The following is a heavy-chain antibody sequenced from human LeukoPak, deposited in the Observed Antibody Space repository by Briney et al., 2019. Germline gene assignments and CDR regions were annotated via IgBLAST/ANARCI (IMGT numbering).Heavy chain of an antibody. CDR3: ARAAEEMATIMGAFDI. CDR2: IYYSGST. CDR1: GGSISSGGYY. V-gene: IGHV4-30-4*08. Sequence: SETLSLTCTVSGGSISSGGYYWSWIRQHPGKGLEWIGYIYYSGSTYYNPSLKSRVTISVDTSKNQFSLKLSSVTAADTAVYYCARAAEEMATIMGAFDIWGQGTMVTVSS. J-gene: IGHJ3*02. D-gene: IGHD5-24*01.